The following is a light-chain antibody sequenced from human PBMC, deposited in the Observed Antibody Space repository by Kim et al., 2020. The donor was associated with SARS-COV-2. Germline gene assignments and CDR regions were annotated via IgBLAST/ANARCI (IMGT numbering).Light chain of an antibody. V-gene: IGKV1-39*01. CDR1: QDVGTY. J-gene: IGKJ1*01. CDR2: AAS. Sequence: AAVGDRVTMSCRASQDVGTYLTWFQQRPGKAPNLLICAASTLQSGVPTRFSGSGSGTDFTLTISSLRPEDFATYYCQQGFSTPRTFGQGTKVDIK. CDR3: QQGFSTPRT.